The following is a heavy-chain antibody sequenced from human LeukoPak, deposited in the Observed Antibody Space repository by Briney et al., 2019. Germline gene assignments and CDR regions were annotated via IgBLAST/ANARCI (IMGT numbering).Heavy chain of an antibody. CDR3: ARMSYGSGTYYFDY. CDR2: ISSGSDPI. Sequence: GGSLRLSCAASGFSFRSYNMNWVRQAPGKGLEWISYISSGSDPIYYADSVRGRFTISRDNAKNSLYLQMNSLRDDDTAVYSCARMSYGSGTYYFDYWGQGTLVTVSS. D-gene: IGHD3-10*01. CDR1: GFSFRSYN. J-gene: IGHJ4*02. V-gene: IGHV3-48*02.